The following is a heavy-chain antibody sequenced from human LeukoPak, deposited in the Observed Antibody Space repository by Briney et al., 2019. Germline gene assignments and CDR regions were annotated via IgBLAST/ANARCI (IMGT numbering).Heavy chain of an antibody. V-gene: IGHV3-23*01. Sequence: WGSLRLSCAASGFSFSSYVMSWVRQAPGKGLEWVSGIGVRGNDTYYADSVKGRFTISRDNSKNTLYLQMNSLRAEDTAVYYCAKGTYYDFWSGYVTFDYWGQGTLVTVSS. CDR2: IGVRGNDT. J-gene: IGHJ4*02. CDR1: GFSFSSYV. D-gene: IGHD3-3*01. CDR3: AKGTYYDFWSGYVTFDY.